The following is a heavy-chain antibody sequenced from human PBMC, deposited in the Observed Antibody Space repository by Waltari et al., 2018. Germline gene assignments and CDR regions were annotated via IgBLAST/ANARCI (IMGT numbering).Heavy chain of an antibody. CDR2: IYSGGAT. Sequence: QLELQESGPGLVKPSETLSLTCIVSGASISISSRDYWGWIRQPPGTGLEWIGRIYSGGATHYNPSLTSRVTLSVDTSKNQFSLRLRSVTAADTAVYYCARYIVGTMVDYWSPGTLVTVSS. CDR1: GASISISSRDY. D-gene: IGHD2-21*01. CDR3: ARYIVGTMVDY. V-gene: IGHV4-39*01. J-gene: IGHJ4*02.